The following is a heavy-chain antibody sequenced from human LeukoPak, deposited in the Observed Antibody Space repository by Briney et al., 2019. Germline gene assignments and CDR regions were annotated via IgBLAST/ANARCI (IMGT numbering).Heavy chain of an antibody. CDR1: GGTFSSYA. CDR2: IIPIFGTA. D-gene: IGHD3-22*01. CDR3: ARSPGGYYDSSVDFDY. V-gene: IGHV1-69*01. J-gene: IGHJ4*02. Sequence: SVKVSCKASGGTFSSYAISWVRQAPGQGLEWMGGIIPIFGTANYAQKFQGRVTITADESTSTAYMELSSLRSEDTAVYYCARSPGGYYDSSVDFDYWGQGPWSPSPQ.